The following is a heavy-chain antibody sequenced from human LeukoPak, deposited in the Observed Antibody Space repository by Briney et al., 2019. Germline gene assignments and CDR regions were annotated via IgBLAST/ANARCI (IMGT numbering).Heavy chain of an antibody. CDR1: GFTFSSYA. CDR3: AKDAGLTTVIYYFYYMDV. V-gene: IGHV3-23*01. D-gene: IGHD4-11*01. CDR2: ISGSGGST. J-gene: IGHJ6*03. Sequence: PGGSLRLSCAASGFTFSSYAMSWVRQAPGKGLEWVSGISGSGGSTYYADSVKGRLTISRDNSKNTLYLQMHSLRAEDTAVYYCAKDAGLTTVIYYFYYMDVWGKGTTVTVSS.